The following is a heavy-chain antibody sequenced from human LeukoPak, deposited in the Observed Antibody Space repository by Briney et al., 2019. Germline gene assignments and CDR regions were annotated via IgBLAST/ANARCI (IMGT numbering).Heavy chain of an antibody. CDR1: GFTFTTYS. CDR2: ISSGSSAI. D-gene: IGHD4-17*01. CDR3: ARGHTAVTRHFDF. V-gene: IGHV3-21*01. J-gene: IGHJ4*02. Sequence: GGSLRLSCAASGFTFTTYSMTWVRQAPGKGLEGVSIISSGSSAIVSADALKGRFTISRDDAKNLLYLDMNSLRAEDTAVYYCARGHTAVTRHFDFWGQGTLVTVSS.